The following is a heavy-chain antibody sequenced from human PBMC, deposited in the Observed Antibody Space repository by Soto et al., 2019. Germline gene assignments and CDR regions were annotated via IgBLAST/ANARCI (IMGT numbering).Heavy chain of an antibody. CDR3: TRSVAGYLDY. CDR1: GFSFSGSA. V-gene: IGHV3-73*01. D-gene: IGHD6-19*01. J-gene: IGHJ4*02. CDR2: IRSKANTYAT. Sequence: LRLSCAASGFSFSGSAMHWVRQASGKGLEWVGRIRSKANTYATTYAASVKGRFTISRDDSKNTAYLQMNSLKTEGTAVYYCTRSVAGYLDYWGQGTLVTVSS.